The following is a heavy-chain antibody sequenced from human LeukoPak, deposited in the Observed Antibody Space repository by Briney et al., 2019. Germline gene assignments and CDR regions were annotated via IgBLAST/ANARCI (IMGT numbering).Heavy chain of an antibody. CDR3: ARGASYYDFWSGYQYNWFDP. Sequence: GASVKVSCKASGYTFTSYDINWVRQATGQGLEWMGWMNPNSGNTGYAQKFQGRVTMTRNTSISTAYMELSSLRSEDTAVYYCARGASYYDFWSGYQYNWFDPWGQGTLVTVSS. D-gene: IGHD3-3*01. CDR2: MNPNSGNT. V-gene: IGHV1-8*01. CDR1: GYTFTSYD. J-gene: IGHJ5*02.